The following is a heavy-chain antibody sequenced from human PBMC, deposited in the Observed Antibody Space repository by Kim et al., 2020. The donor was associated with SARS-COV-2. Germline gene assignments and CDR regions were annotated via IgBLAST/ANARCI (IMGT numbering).Heavy chain of an antibody. V-gene: IGHV1-8*01. Sequence: FKGRVTMTRNTSISTAYMELSSLRSEDTAVYYCARRPLPFYGDYYYYGMDVWGQGTTVTVSS. CDR3: ARRPLPFYGDYYYYGMDV. D-gene: IGHD4-17*01. J-gene: IGHJ6*02.